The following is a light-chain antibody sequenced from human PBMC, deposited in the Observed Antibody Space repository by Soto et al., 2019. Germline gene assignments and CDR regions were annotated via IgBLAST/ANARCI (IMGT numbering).Light chain of an antibody. J-gene: IGKJ1*01. CDR2: GAS. CDR1: QSVSSY. V-gene: IGKV3-15*01. CDR3: QQYNNWPPWT. Sequence: EIVMTQSPATLSVSPGERASLSCRASQSVSSYLAWYQRKPGQAPRLLIYGASTRATGLPARFIGSGSGTEFTLTISSLQSEDLAVYYCQQYNNWPPWTFGQGTKVDI.